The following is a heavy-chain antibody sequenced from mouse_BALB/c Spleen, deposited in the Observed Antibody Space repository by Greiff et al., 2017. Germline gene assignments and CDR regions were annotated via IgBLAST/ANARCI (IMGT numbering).Heavy chain of an antibody. CDR2: IHPSDSET. D-gene: IGHD1-1*01. CDR3: ARCPLYYYGSSYEYYFDY. Sequence: QVQLQQPGAELVRPGASVKLSCKASGYSFTSYWMNWVKQRPGQGLEWIGMIHPSDSETGLNQKFKDKATLTVDKSSSTAYMQLSSPTSEDSAVYYCARCPLYYYGSSYEYYFDYWGQGTTLTVSS. V-gene: IGHV1-61*01. CDR1: GYSFTSYW. J-gene: IGHJ2*01.